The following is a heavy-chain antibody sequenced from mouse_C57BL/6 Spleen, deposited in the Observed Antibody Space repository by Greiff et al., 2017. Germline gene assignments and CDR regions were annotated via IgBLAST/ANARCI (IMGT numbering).Heavy chain of an antibody. V-gene: IGHV1-50*01. Sequence: QVQLQQPGAELVKPGASVKLSCKASGYTFTSYWMQWVKQRPGQGLEWIGEIDPSDSYTNYNQKFKGKATLTVDTSSSTAYMQLSSLTSEDSAVYYCARRPITTVVANAMDYWGQGTSVTVSS. D-gene: IGHD1-1*01. J-gene: IGHJ4*01. CDR2: IDPSDSYT. CDR1: GYTFTSYW. CDR3: ARRPITTVVANAMDY.